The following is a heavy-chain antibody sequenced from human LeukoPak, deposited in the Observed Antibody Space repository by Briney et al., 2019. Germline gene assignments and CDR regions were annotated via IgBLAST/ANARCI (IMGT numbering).Heavy chain of an antibody. Sequence: GASVKVSCKASGYTSTSYDINWVRQATGQGLEWMGWMNPNSGNTGYAQKFQGRVTMTRNTSISTAYMELSSLRSEDTAVYYCARAQQWLVDFDYWGQGTLVTVSS. CDR1: GYTSTSYD. CDR2: MNPNSGNT. J-gene: IGHJ4*02. V-gene: IGHV1-8*01. CDR3: ARAQQWLVDFDY. D-gene: IGHD6-19*01.